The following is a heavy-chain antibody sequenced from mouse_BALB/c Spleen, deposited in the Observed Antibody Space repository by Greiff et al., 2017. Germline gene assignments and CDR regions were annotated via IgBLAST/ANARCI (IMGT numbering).Heavy chain of an antibody. D-gene: IGHD2-3*01. CDR3: ARSQYDGYYYYAMDY. J-gene: IGHJ4*01. Sequence: QVQLKQSGPELVKPGASVRISCKASGYTFTSYYIHWVKQRPGQGLEWIGWIYPGNVNTKYNEKFKGKATLTADKSSSTAYMQLSSLTSEDSAVYYCARSQYDGYYYYAMDYWGKGTSVTVSS. CDR1: GYTFTSYY. CDR2: IYPGNVNT. V-gene: IGHV1S56*01.